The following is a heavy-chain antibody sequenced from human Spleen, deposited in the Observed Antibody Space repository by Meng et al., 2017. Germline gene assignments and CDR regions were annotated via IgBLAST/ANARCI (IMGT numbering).Heavy chain of an antibody. CDR1: GFTFSSYV. D-gene: IGHD3-22*01. CDR3: ARSPIDKYDLSALPLDY. Sequence: GGSLRLSCAASGFTFSSYVMHWVRQAPGKGLEWVAVIWYDGSDKYYADSVKGRFTVSRDNSKNSVFLQINSLRAEDTAVYYCARSPIDKYDLSALPLDYWGQGTLVTVSS. CDR2: IWYDGSDK. V-gene: IGHV3-33*01. J-gene: IGHJ4*02.